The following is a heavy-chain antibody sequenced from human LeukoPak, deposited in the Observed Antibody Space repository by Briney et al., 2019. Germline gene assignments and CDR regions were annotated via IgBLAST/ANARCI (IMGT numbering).Heavy chain of an antibody. V-gene: IGHV4-34*01. CDR3: ARATMEMATIHYFDY. CDR1: GGSFSGYY. J-gene: IGHJ4*02. CDR2: INHSGST. Sequence: KASETLSLNCAVYGGSFSGYYWSWIRQPPGKGLEWIGEINHSGSTNYNPSLKSRVTISVDTSKNQFSLKLSSVTAADTAVYYCARATMEMATIHYFDYWGQGTLVTVSS. D-gene: IGHD5-24*01.